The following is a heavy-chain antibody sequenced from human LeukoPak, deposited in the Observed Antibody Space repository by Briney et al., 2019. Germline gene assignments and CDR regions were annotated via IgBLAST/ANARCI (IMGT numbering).Heavy chain of an antibody. V-gene: IGHV6-1*01. CDR3: ARSSYYYDSSGYYRAAFDI. J-gene: IGHJ3*02. CDR2: TYYRSKWYN. D-gene: IGHD3-22*01. Sequence: SQTLSLTCAISGDSVSSNSAAWNWIRQSPSRGLEWLGRTYYRSKWYNDYAVSVKSRITINPDTSKNQFSLQLNSVTPEDTAVYYCARSSYYYDSSGYYRAAFDIWGRGTMVTVSS. CDR1: GDSVSSNSAA.